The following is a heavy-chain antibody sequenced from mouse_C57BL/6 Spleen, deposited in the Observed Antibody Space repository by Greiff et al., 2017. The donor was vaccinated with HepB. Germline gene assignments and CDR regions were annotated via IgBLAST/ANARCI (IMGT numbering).Heavy chain of an antibody. J-gene: IGHJ3*01. D-gene: IGHD2-4*01. Sequence: EVKLQESGAELVRPGASVKLSCTASGFNIKDDYMHWVKQRPEQGLEWIGWIDPENGDTEYASKFQGKATITADTSSNTAYLQLSSLTSEDTAVYYCTTLDYRFAYWGQGTLVTVSA. CDR3: TTLDYRFAY. V-gene: IGHV14-4*01. CDR2: IDPENGDT. CDR1: GFNIKDDY.